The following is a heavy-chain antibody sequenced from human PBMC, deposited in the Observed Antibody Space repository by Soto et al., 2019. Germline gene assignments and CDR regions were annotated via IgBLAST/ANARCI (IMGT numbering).Heavy chain of an antibody. D-gene: IGHD4-4*01. J-gene: IGHJ4*02. V-gene: IGHV3-13*01. CDR3: ARARGAVTTYYFDY. CDR1: GFTFSSYD. Sequence: GGSLRLSCAASGFTFSSYDMHWVRQATGKGLEWVSAIGTAGDTYYPGSVKGRFTISRENAKNSVYLQMNSLRAGDTAVYYCARARGAVTTYYFDYWGQGTLVTGS. CDR2: IGTAGDT.